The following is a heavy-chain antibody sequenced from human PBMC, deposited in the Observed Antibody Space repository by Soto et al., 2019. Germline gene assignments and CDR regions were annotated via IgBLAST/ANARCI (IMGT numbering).Heavy chain of an antibody. Sequence: HGESLKISCKGSGYSFSNYWIAWVRQMPGKGLEYMGIIYPSDSQTRYSPSFRGQVTISADKSISTAYLQWSSLTASDTAIYYCARHGFYGDYSSNYFDPWGQGTLVTVSS. V-gene: IGHV5-51*01. J-gene: IGHJ5*02. CDR2: IYPSDSQT. D-gene: IGHD4-17*01. CDR1: GYSFSNYW. CDR3: ARHGFYGDYSSNYFDP.